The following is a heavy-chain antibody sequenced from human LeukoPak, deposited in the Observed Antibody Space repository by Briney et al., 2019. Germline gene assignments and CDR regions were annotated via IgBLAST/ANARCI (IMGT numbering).Heavy chain of an antibody. D-gene: IGHD3-10*01. CDR3: ARDTSYFMVRGVVDY. CDR1: GFTFSSYS. Sequence: GGSLRLSCAASGFTFSSYSMNWVRQAPGKGLEWVSSISSSSYIYYADSVKGRFTISRDNAKNSLYLQMNSLRAEDTAVYYCARDTSYFMVRGVVDYWGQGTLVTVSS. CDR2: ISSSSYI. J-gene: IGHJ4*02. V-gene: IGHV3-21*01.